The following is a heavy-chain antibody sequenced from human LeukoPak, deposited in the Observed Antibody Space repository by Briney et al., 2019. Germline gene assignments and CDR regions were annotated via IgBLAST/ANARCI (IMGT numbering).Heavy chain of an antibody. Sequence: GGSLRLSCAASGFTFSTYAMSWVRQAPGKGLEWVSTLTGSGASTYYADSVKGRFTISRDNSKNTLYLQMNSLRAEDTAVYYCAKDPIIAAAGFDYWGQGTLVTVSS. J-gene: IGHJ4*02. CDR1: GFTFSTYA. CDR3: AKDPIIAAAGFDY. V-gene: IGHV3-23*01. D-gene: IGHD6-13*01. CDR2: LTGSGAST.